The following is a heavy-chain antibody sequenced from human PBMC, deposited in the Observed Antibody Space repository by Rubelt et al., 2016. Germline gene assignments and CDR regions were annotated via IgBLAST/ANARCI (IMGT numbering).Heavy chain of an antibody. CDR1: GFTFSSYS. J-gene: IGHJ4*02. CDR2: ISGDLHTI. V-gene: IGHV3-48*04. Sequence: QPGGSLRLSCAASGFTFSSYSMDWVRQVPGKGLEWVSFISGDLHTIYYTDSVRGRFTISRDNAKSSLYLQMDNLRAEDTAVYYCARGYLSNSFDYWGQGTLVTVSS. CDR3: ARGYLSNSFDY. D-gene: IGHD4-11*01.